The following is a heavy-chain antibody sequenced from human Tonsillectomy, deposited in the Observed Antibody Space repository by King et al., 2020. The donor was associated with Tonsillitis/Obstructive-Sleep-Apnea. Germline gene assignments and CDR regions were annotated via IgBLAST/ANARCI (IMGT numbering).Heavy chain of an antibody. D-gene: IGHD2-2*03. Sequence: ISWVRQAPGQGLEWLGWISSYNGNKNYAQKLQGRVTMTTDLSTSTAYMELRSLRSDDAVVYYCASGYCSNTSCCNTHWFDPWGQGTLVTVAS. V-gene: IGHV1-18*01. CDR3: ASGYCSNTSCCNTHWFDP. J-gene: IGHJ5*02. CDR2: ISSYNGNK.